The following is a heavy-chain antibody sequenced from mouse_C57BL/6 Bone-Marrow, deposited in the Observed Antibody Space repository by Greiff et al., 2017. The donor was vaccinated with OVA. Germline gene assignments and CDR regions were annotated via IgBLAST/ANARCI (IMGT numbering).Heavy chain of an antibody. CDR2: IYPGSGNT. V-gene: IGHV1-66*01. D-gene: IGHD1-1*01. CDR1: GYSFTSYY. J-gene: IGHJ4*01. Sequence: QVQLQQSGPELVKPGASVKISCKASGYSFTSYYIHWVKQRPGQGLEWIGWIYPGSGNTKYHEKFKGKATLTADTSSSTAYMQLSSLTSEDSAVYYCARAWVVAPYAMDYWGQGTSVTVSS. CDR3: ARAWVVAPYAMDY.